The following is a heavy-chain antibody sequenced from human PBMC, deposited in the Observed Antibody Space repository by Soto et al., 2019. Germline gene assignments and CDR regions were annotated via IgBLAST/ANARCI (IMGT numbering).Heavy chain of an antibody. CDR2: ISGSGGST. CDR3: ATDSSGYDPAYYFDY. CDR1: GFTFSSYA. J-gene: IGHJ4*02. Sequence: EVQLLESGGGLVQPGGSPRLSCAASGFTFSSYAMSWVRQAPGKGLEWVSAISGSGGSTYYADSVKGRFTISRDNSKNTLYLQMNSLRAEDTAVYYCATDSSGYDPAYYFDYWGQGTLVTVSS. V-gene: IGHV3-23*01. D-gene: IGHD5-12*01.